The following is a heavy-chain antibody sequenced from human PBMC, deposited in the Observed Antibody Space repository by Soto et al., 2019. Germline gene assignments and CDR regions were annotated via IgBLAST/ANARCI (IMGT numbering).Heavy chain of an antibody. D-gene: IGHD5-18*01. J-gene: IGHJ6*03. CDR3: AGGGYSYGYPYYYYYMDV. CDR1: GGSISSYF. CDR2: IYHSGST. Sequence: PSETVSLTCTVSGGSISSYFWSWIRQPPGKGLEWIGYIYHSGSTNYNPSLKSRVTISVDTSKNQFSLKLTSVTAADTAVYYCAGGGYSYGYPYYYYYMDVWKKGTTVTVSS. V-gene: IGHV4-59*01.